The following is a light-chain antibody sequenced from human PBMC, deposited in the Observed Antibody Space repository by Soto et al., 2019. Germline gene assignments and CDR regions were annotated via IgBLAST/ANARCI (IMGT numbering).Light chain of an antibody. J-gene: IGLJ2*01. CDR1: SSNIRAGYD. CDR2: GNS. CDR3: QSYDSSLSGVV. Sequence: QSVLTQPPSVSGAPGQRVTISCTGSSSNIRAGYDVHWYQQLPGTAPKLLIYGNSNRPSGVPDRFSGSKSGTSASLAITGLEAEDEAGYFCQSYDSSLSGVVFGGGTRVTVL. V-gene: IGLV1-40*01.